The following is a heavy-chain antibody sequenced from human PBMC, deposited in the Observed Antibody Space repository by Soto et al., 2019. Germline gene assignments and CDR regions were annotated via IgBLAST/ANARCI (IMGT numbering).Heavy chain of an antibody. D-gene: IGHD2-8*01. CDR3: ARQDIVLMVYANDY. CDR1: GGSISSYY. CDR2: VYSSGST. V-gene: IGHV4-59*01. J-gene: IGHJ4*02. Sequence: SETLSLTCTVSGGSISSYYWSWIRQPPGKALEWIGYVYSSGSTNYNPSLKSRVTISVDTSRNQFSLKVNSVTAADTAMYYCARQDIVLMVYANDYWGQGTLVTVPS.